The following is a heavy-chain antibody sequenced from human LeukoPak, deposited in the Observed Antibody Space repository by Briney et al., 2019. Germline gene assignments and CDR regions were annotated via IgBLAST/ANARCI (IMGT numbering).Heavy chain of an antibody. D-gene: IGHD2-2*01. CDR3: AGDIVVVPAAYFDY. CDR2: IYTSGST. J-gene: IGHJ4*02. V-gene: IGHV4-4*07. CDR1: GGSISSYY. Sequence: SETLSLTCTVSGGSISSYYWSWIRQPAGRRLEWIGRIYTSGSTNYNPSLKSRVTMSVDTSKNQFSLKLSSVTAADTAVYYCAGDIVVVPAAYFDYWGQGTLVTVSS.